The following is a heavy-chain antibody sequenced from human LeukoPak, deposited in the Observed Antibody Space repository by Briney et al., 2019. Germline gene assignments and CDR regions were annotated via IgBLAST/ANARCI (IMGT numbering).Heavy chain of an antibody. CDR3: ARRGPKSRRREKDAFDI. CDR1: GGSFSGYY. CDR2: INHSGST. V-gene: IGHV4-34*01. J-gene: IGHJ3*02. Sequence: SETLSLTCAVYGGSFSGYYWSWIRHPPGKGLEWIGEINHSGSTNYNPSLKSRVTISVDTSKNQFSLKLSSVTAADTAVYYCARRGPKSRRREKDAFDIWGQGTMVTVSS. D-gene: IGHD1-26*01.